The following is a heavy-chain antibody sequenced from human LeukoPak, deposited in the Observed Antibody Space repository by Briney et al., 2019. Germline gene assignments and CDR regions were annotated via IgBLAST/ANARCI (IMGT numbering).Heavy chain of an antibody. CDR3: AKDTSTSVATWGYFQY. J-gene: IGHJ1*01. Sequence: GGSLRLSCAASGFMFDDYAMHWVRQAPGKGLEWVSLISGDGDTTDYADSVKGRFTISRDNSKSSLYLQMNSLRPEDTAFYYCAKDTSTSVATWGYFQYWGQGTLVTVSA. V-gene: IGHV3-43*02. CDR2: ISGDGDTT. D-gene: IGHD5/OR15-5a*01. CDR1: GFMFDDYA.